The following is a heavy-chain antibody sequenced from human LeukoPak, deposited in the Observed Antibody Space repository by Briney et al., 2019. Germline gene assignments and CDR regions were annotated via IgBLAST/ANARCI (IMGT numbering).Heavy chain of an antibody. V-gene: IGHV3-11*01. CDR3: ASDIVATSGDF. CDR1: GFTFSDYY. J-gene: IGHJ4*02. D-gene: IGHD5-12*01. Sequence: GGSLRLSCAASGFTFSDYYMSWIRQAPGKGLEWVAYITSSGDDIYYADSVKGRFTISRDNAKNALFLRMSSLRVEDTATYYCASDIVATSGDFWGQGTLVSVSS. CDR2: ITSSGDDI.